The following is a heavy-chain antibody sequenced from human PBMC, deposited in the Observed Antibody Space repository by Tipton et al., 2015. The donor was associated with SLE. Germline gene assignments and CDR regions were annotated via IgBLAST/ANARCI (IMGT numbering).Heavy chain of an antibody. CDR2: IYHSGST. CDR1: GGSISSSNW. J-gene: IGHJ6*02. Sequence: TLSLTCAVSGGSISSSNWWSWVRQPPGKGLEWIGEIYHSGSTNYNPSLKSRVTISVDTSKNQFSLKLSSVTAADTAVYYCARAAESGYVYYYYAMDVWGQGTTVTVSS. CDR3: ARAAESGYVYYYYAMDV. D-gene: IGHD3-3*01. V-gene: IGHV4-4*02.